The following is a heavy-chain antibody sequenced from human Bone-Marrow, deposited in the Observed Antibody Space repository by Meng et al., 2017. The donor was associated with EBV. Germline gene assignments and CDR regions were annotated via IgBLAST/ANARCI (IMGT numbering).Heavy chain of an antibody. V-gene: IGHV1-2*06. D-gene: IGHD3-10*01. CDR1: GYTFTGYY. J-gene: IGHJ5*02. Sequence: GQLVQLGAEVKKPGASVKVSCKASGYTFTGYYMHWVRQAPGQGLEWMGRINPNSGGTNYAQKFQGRVTMTRDTSISTAYMELSRLRSDDTAVYYCARRVTMVRGVITNWFDPWGQGTLVTVSS. CDR3: ARRVTMVRGVITNWFDP. CDR2: INPNSGGT.